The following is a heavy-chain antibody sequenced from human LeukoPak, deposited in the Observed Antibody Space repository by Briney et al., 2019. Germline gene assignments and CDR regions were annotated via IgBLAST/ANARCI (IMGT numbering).Heavy chain of an antibody. J-gene: IGHJ4*02. V-gene: IGHV1-18*01. CDR3: ASTRASSGLSPTDY. CDR1: GYTFTSYG. Sequence: ASVKVSCKASGYTFTSYGISWVRQAPGQGLEWMGWVSAYNGNTNYAQKLQGRVTMTTDTSTSTAYMELRSLRSDDTAVYYCASTRASSGLSPTDYRGQGTLVTVSS. D-gene: IGHD6-19*01. CDR2: VSAYNGNT.